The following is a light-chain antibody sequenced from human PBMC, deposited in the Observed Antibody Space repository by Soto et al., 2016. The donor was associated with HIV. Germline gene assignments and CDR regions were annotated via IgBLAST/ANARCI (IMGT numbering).Light chain of an antibody. CDR1: QTISSY. J-gene: IGKJ1*01. CDR3: QQSYSTPWT. Sequence: DIQMTQSPSSLSAYVGDRVTITCRASQTISSYINWYQQKPGKAPKVLIYAASNLQSGVPSRFSGSGSGTDFTLTITSLQPEDFATYYCQQSYSTPWTFGQGTKVEIK. V-gene: IGKV1-39*01. CDR2: AAS.